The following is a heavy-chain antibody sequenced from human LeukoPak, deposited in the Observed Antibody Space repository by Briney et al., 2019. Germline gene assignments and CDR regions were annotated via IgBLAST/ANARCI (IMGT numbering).Heavy chain of an antibody. CDR3: AIRYSGYYGTDV. V-gene: IGHV4-4*07. D-gene: IGHD1-1*01. Sequence: SETLSLTCTVSGESISSYYWSWIRQPPGKGLEWIGRIYTSGSTNYNPSLKSRVTMSVDTSKNQFSLMLSSETAADTAVYYCAIRYSGYYGTDVWGQGTTVIVSS. CDR1: GESISSYY. J-gene: IGHJ6*02. CDR2: IYTSGST.